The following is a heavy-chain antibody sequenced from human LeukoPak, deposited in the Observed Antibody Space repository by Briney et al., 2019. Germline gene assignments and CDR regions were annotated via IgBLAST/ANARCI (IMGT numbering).Heavy chain of an antibody. V-gene: IGHV3-74*01. D-gene: IGHD2-15*01. Sequence: GGSLRLSCAASGFTFSRYWMHWVRQTPGKGLVWVSRINSDGSSTRYADSVKGRFTISRDNAKNTLDLQMSSLRAEGTAVYYCARVDCSGGSCYFDYWGQGTLVTVSS. J-gene: IGHJ4*02. CDR2: INSDGSST. CDR1: GFTFSRYW. CDR3: ARVDCSGGSCYFDY.